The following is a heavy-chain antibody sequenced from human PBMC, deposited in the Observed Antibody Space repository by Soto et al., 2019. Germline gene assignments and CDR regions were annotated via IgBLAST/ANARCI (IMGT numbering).Heavy chain of an antibody. D-gene: IGHD2-21*02. J-gene: IGHJ5*02. CDR3: ARAIIVVVTANNWFDP. Sequence: SETLSLTCAVYGGSFSGYYWSWIRQPPGKGLEWIGEINHSGSTNYNPSLKSRVTISVDTSKNQFSLKLSSVTAADTAVYYCARAIIVVVTANNWFDPWGQGTLVTVSS. CDR2: INHSGST. V-gene: IGHV4-34*01. CDR1: GGSFSGYY.